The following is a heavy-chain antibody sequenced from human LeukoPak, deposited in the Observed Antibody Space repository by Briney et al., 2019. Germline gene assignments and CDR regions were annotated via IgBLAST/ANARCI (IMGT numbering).Heavy chain of an antibody. CDR2: ISYDGSNK. CDR3: ARGVAAAGTSFDY. V-gene: IGHV3-30*04. Sequence: QPGRSLRLSCAASGFTFSSYAMHWVRQAPGKGLEWVAVISYDGSNKYYADSVKGRFTISRDNSKNTLYLQMNSLRAEDTAVYYCARGVAAAGTSFDYWGQGTLVTVSS. D-gene: IGHD6-13*01. CDR1: GFTFSSYA. J-gene: IGHJ4*02.